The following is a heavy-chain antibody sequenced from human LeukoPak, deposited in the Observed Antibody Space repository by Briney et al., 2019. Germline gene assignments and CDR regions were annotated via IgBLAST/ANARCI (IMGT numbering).Heavy chain of an antibody. CDR3: ASGIAVAGLDY. Sequence: PSETLSLTCTVSGGSISSYYWSWIRQPPGKGLEWIGYIYYSGSTNYNPSLKSRVTISVDTSKNQCSLKLSSVTAADTAVYYCASGIAVAGLDYWGQGTLVTVSS. CDR1: GGSISSYY. V-gene: IGHV4-59*01. J-gene: IGHJ4*02. CDR2: IYYSGST. D-gene: IGHD6-19*01.